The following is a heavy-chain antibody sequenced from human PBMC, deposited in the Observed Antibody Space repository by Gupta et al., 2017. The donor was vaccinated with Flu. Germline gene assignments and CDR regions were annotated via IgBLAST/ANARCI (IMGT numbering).Heavy chain of an antibody. Sequence: RQAPGKGLEWVANIKQDGSEKYYVDSVKGRFTISRDNAQNSLFLQMSSLRAEDTGVYYCVRCGVAIPVTHWDWGQGTQVTVSS. D-gene: IGHD2-15*01. CDR3: VRCGVAIPVTHWD. V-gene: IGHV3-7*01. CDR2: IKQDGSEK. J-gene: IGHJ4*02.